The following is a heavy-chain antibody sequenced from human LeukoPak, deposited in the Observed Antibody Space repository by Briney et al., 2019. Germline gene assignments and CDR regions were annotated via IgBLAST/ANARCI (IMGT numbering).Heavy chain of an antibody. Sequence: GGSLRLSCAASGFTFSDYYMSWIRQAPGKGLEWVSYISSSGSTIYYADSVKGRFTISRDNAENSLYLQMNSLRAEDTAVYYRARARNYYGMDVWGQGTTVTVSS. CDR1: GFTFSDYY. CDR2: ISSSGSTI. V-gene: IGHV3-11*01. D-gene: IGHD1-14*01. J-gene: IGHJ6*02. CDR3: ARARNYYGMDV.